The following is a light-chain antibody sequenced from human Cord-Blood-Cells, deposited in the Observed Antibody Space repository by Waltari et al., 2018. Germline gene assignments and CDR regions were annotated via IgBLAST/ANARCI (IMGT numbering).Light chain of an antibody. CDR2: DVS. Sequence: QSALTQPAPLSGSPGPAITLPRPGTRKYVGGYHYVPLYQQHPGKAPKLMIYDVSNRPSGVSNRFSGSKSGNTASLTISGLQAEDEADYYCSSYTSSSTHYVFGTGTKVTVL. CDR1: RKYVGGYHY. V-gene: IGLV2-14*01. J-gene: IGLJ1*01. CDR3: SSYTSSSTHYV.